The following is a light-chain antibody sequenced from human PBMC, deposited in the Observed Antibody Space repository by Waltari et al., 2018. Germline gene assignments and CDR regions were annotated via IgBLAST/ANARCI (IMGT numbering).Light chain of an antibody. V-gene: IGKV4-1*01. CDR3: QQYYSTMYT. CDR1: QSVLYSSHNKNY. Sequence: DIVMTQSPDSLAVSLGERATINCKSNQSVLYSSHNKNYLAWDQQKPGQPPKLLIYWASTRESGVPDRFSGSGSGTDFTHTISSLQAEDVAVYYCQQYYSTMYTFGQGTKLEIK. CDR2: WAS. J-gene: IGKJ2*01.